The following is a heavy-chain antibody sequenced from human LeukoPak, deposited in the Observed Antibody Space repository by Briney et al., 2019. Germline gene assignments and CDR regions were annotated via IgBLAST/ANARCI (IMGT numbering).Heavy chain of an antibody. CDR1: GYTFTSYY. D-gene: IGHD3-10*01. CDR2: INPSGGST. CDR3: AREGEYYYGSGSYYYYYYYMDV. V-gene: IGHV1-46*01. J-gene: IGHJ6*03. Sequence: ASVKVSCKASGYTFTSYYMHWVRQAPGQGLEWMGIINPSGGSTSYAQKFQGRVTMTRDMSTSTVYMELSSLRSEDTAVYYCAREGEYYYGSGSYYYYYYYMDVWGKGTTVTVSS.